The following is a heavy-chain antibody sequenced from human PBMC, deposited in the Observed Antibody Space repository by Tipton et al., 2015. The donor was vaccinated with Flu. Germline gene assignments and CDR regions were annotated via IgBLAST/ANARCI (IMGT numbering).Heavy chain of an antibody. J-gene: IGHJ5*01. CDR1: GDSIRSSNYY. Sequence: GLVKPSETLSLTCGVSGDSIRSSNYYWGWIRQPPGKGLEWIGNTFHSGNTYLNPSLKSRVTMSIDASKNQFSLKLSSVTASDTAVYFCVRRDYSNYVSDPKNWFDSWGQGTLVTVSS. CDR3: VRRDYSNYVSDPKNWFDS. CDR2: TFHSGNT. D-gene: IGHD4-11*01. V-gene: IGHV4-39*07.